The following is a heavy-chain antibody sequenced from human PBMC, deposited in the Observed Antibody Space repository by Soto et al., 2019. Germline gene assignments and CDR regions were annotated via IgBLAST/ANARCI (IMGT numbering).Heavy chain of an antibody. V-gene: IGHV3-23*01. CDR2: ISGSGGST. CDR3: AKIGRWLQFSY. CDR1: GFTFSSYA. Sequence: GGSLRLSCAASGFTFSSYAMSWVRQAPGKGLEWVSAISGSGGSTYYADSAKGRFTISRDNSKNTLYLQMNSLRAEDTAVYYCAKIGRWLQFSYWGQGTLVTVSS. D-gene: IGHD5-12*01. J-gene: IGHJ4*02.